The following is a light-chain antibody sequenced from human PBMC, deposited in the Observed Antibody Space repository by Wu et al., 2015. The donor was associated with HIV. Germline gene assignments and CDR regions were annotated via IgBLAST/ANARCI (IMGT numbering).Light chain of an antibody. CDR2: MHP. Sequence: LSCRASTDCLPTQHLAWYHKNLGHGSHGSSSMMHPAGPTGIPDRFSGSGSGRDFTLTISRLEPEDFAVYYCQHYGNSPLSSFGQGTKVEIK. CDR3: QHYGNSPLSS. CDR1: TDCLPTQH. J-gene: IGKJ2*03. V-gene: IGKV3-20*01.